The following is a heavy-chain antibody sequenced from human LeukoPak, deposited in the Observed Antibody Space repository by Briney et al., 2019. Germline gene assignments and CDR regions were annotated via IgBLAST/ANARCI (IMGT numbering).Heavy chain of an antibody. CDR2: TSSSGSTI. V-gene: IGHV3-48*03. CDR3: ARDRLGWKRLYYFDY. J-gene: IGHJ4*02. CDR1: GFTFSSYE. D-gene: IGHD1-1*01. Sequence: PWGSLRLSCAASGFTFSSYEMNWVRQAPGKGLEWVSYTSSSGSTIYYAESVKGRFTSSRDNAKNSLYLQRNSLRAEDTAVYYCARDRLGWKRLYYFDYWGQGTLVTVSS.